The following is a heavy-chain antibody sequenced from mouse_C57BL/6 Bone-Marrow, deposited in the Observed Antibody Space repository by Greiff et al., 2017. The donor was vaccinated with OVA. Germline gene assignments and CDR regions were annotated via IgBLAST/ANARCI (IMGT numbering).Heavy chain of an antibody. V-gene: IGHV5-6*01. Sequence: EVKLVESGADLVKPGGSLKLSCAASGFTFSSYGMSWVRQTPDKRLEWVATISSGGSYTYYPDSVKGRFTISRDNAKNTLYLQMSSLKSEDTAMYYCARHGAMDYWGQGTSVTVSS. CDR2: ISSGGSYT. J-gene: IGHJ4*01. CDR1: GFTFSSYG. CDR3: ARHGAMDY.